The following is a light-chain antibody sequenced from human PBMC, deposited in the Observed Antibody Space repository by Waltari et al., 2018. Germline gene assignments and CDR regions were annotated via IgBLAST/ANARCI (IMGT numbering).Light chain of an antibody. V-gene: IGKV1-9*01. Sequence: DIQLTQSSSFLSASVGDRVTITCRASQGISSYLAWYQQKPGKAPNLLIYGASTVQSGVPSRFSGSGSGTEFTLTISSLQPEDFATYYCQQLNSYPITFGQGTRLEIK. CDR1: QGISSY. CDR2: GAS. J-gene: IGKJ5*01. CDR3: QQLNSYPIT.